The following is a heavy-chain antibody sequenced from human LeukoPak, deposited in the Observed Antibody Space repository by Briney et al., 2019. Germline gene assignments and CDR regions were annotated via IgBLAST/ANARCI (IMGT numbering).Heavy chain of an antibody. V-gene: IGHV1-2*02. J-gene: IGHJ4*02. CDR1: GYTFTGYY. CDR2: INPNSGGT. Sequence: ASVKVSCKASGYTFTGYYMHWGRQAPGQGLEWMGWINPNSGGTNYAQKFQGRVTMTRDTSISTAYMELSRLRSDDTAVYYCARVVYYYDSSDYFDYWGQGSLVTVSS. CDR3: ARVVYYYDSSDYFDY. D-gene: IGHD3-22*01.